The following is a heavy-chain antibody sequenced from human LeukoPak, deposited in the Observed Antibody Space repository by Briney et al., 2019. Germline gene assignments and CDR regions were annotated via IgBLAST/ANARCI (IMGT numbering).Heavy chain of an antibody. J-gene: IGHJ6*02. CDR3: ARDRSAGYDFWTGYGMDV. CDR1: GFTFSSYW. V-gene: IGHV3-74*01. CDR2: INSDGSST. D-gene: IGHD3-3*01. Sequence: GGSLRLSCAASGFTFSSYWMHWVRQAPGKGLVWVSRINSDGSSTSYADSVKGRFTISRDNAKNTLYLQMNSLRAEDTAVYYCARDRSAGYDFWTGYGMDVWGPGTTVTVSS.